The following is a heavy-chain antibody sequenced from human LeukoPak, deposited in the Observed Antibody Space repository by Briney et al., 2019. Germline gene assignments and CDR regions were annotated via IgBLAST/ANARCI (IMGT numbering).Heavy chain of an antibody. CDR2: IFPGDSDT. D-gene: IGHD6-19*01. CDR3: ARHGTYSSGRGYNDY. Sequence: GESLKISCKASGYSFSSYWIAWVRQMPGKGLEWMGIIFPGDSDTRYSPSYQGHVTISADKSISTAYLQWSSLEASDTSMYYCARHGTYSSGRGYNDYWGQGSLVTVSS. V-gene: IGHV5-51*01. CDR1: GYSFSSYW. J-gene: IGHJ4*02.